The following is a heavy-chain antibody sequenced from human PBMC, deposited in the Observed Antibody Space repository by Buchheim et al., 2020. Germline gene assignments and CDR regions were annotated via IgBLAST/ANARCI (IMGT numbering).Heavy chain of an antibody. CDR1: GGSISSYY. CDR2: IYYSGCT. Sequence: QVQLQESGPGLVKPSETLSLTCTVSGGSISSYYWSWIRQPPGKGLEWIGYIYYSGCTNYNPSLKSRVTIPVDTSKNQLLLKLSSVTAADTAVYYCAGVTYYYDSSGYYFDYWGQGTL. J-gene: IGHJ4*02. V-gene: IGHV4-59*01. CDR3: AGVTYYYDSSGYYFDY. D-gene: IGHD3-22*01.